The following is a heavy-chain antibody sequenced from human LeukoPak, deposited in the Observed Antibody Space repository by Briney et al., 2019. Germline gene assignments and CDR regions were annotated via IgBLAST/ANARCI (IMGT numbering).Heavy chain of an antibody. V-gene: IGHV3-23*01. CDR1: GFTFSGYA. CDR3: AKSRGYYYDSSGYPNYFHY. Sequence: GGSLRLSCAASGFTFSGYAMTWVRQAPGKGLEWVSTISGSGGNTYYADSVKGRFTISRDNSKNTLYLQMNSLRAEDTAVYYCAKSRGYYYDSSGYPNYFHYWGQGTLVTVSS. D-gene: IGHD3-22*01. J-gene: IGHJ4*02. CDR2: ISGSGGNT.